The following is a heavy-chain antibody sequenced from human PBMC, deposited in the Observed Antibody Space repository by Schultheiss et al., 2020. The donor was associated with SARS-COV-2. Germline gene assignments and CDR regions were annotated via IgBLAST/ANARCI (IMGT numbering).Heavy chain of an antibody. CDR3: ASGTTVTRFDP. Sequence: SETLSLTCTVSGGSISSGYYWGWIRQPPGKGLEWIGSIYHSGSTYYNPSLKSRVTISVDTSKNQFSLKLSSVTAADTAVYYCASGTTVTRFDPWGQGTLVTVSS. V-gene: IGHV4-38-2*02. D-gene: IGHD4-11*01. CDR1: GGSISSGYY. J-gene: IGHJ5*02. CDR2: IYHSGST.